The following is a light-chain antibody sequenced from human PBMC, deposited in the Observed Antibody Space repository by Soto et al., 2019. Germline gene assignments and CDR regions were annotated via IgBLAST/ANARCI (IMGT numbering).Light chain of an antibody. Sequence: QSALTQPASVSGSPGQSITISCPGSSNDVGLYNYVSWYQQHPGKAPKLVISDVTNRPSGVSDRFSGSKSGNTAFLTISGLQAEDEAEYYCSSYTITATLFGRGTKLTVL. CDR3: SSYTITATL. CDR2: DVT. CDR1: SNDVGLYNY. V-gene: IGLV2-14*03. J-gene: IGLJ2*01.